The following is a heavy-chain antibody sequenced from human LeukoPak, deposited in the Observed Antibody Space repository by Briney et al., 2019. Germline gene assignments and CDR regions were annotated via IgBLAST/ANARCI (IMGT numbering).Heavy chain of an antibody. CDR2: ISSNGRST. CDR1: GFTFSNYA. D-gene: IGHD1-26*01. Sequence: GGSLRLSCSASGFTFSNYAMFWARQAPGKGLEYISAISSNGRSTYYADSVEGRFTISRDNSKNTLDLQMSSLRPEDTSTYYCVRRAGSYYFDYWGQGSLVTVSS. J-gene: IGHJ4*02. V-gene: IGHV3-64D*06. CDR3: VRRAGSYYFDY.